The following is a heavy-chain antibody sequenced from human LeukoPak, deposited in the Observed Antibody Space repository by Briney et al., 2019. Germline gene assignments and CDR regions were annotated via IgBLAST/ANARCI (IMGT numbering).Heavy chain of an antibody. J-gene: IGHJ4*02. CDR3: ARATTVTTNVDY. V-gene: IGHV1-18*04. CDR2: ISAYNGNT. CDR1: GYTFTGYY. Sequence: VASVRVSCKASGYTFTGYYMHWVRQAPGQGLEWMGWISAYNGNTNYAQKLQGRVTMTTDTSTSTAYMELRSLRSDDTAVYYCARATTVTTNVDYWGQGTLVTVSS. D-gene: IGHD4-17*01.